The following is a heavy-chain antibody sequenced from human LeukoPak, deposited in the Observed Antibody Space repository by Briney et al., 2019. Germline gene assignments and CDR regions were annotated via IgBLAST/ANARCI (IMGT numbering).Heavy chain of an antibody. V-gene: IGHV4-59*12. CDR2: VYYSGST. Sequence: SETLSLTCTVSGGSISTYYWSWIRQPPGKGLEWIGYVYYSGSTNYNPSLKSRVTISVDKSENQFSLKLSSVTAADTAVYYCARAMSGYSYGPFDYWGQGTLVTVSS. D-gene: IGHD5-18*01. CDR1: GGSISTYY. J-gene: IGHJ4*02. CDR3: ARAMSGYSYGPFDY.